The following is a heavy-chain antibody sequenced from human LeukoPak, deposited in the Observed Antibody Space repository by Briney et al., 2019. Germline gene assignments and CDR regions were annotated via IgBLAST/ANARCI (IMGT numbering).Heavy chain of an antibody. CDR1: GLTFSSYA. D-gene: IGHD3-22*01. Sequence: QPGGSLRLSCAASGLTFSSYAMSWVRQAPGKGLEWVSAISGSGGSTYYADSVKGRFTISRDNSKNTLYLQMNSLRAEDTAVYYCATSTYYYDSSGPYHYFDYWGQGTLVTVSS. V-gene: IGHV3-23*01. CDR3: ATSTYYYDSSGPYHYFDY. J-gene: IGHJ4*02. CDR2: ISGSGGST.